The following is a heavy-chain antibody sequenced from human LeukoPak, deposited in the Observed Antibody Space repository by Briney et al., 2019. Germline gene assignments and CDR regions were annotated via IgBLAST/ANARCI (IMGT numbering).Heavy chain of an antibody. D-gene: IGHD6-13*01. CDR2: LDESGRP. J-gene: IGHJ1*01. Sequence: PSETLSLTCSVSGGSTRSGRHHWAWVRQPPGKGLEFIGSLDESGRPYYNAPLKSRVTISEDSSRKQFSLNLSSVTAADTAVYYCARVEGIAAADVEVVNAEYFQHWGQGTLVTVSS. CDR1: GGSTRSGRHH. V-gene: IGHV4-39*07. CDR3: ARVEGIAAADVEVVNAEYFQH.